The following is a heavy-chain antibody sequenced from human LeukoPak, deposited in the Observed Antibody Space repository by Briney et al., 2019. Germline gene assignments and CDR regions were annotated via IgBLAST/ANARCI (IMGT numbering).Heavy chain of an antibody. V-gene: IGHV3-48*01. CDR3: ARDHRYALDN. D-gene: IGHD5-12*01. J-gene: IGHJ4*01. Sequence: GGSLRLSCAASGFTFSSYSMSWVRQAPGKGLGWISYIGISSGNTKYADSVKGRFTISRDKARNSLYLQMNSLRVEDTAVYYCARDHRYALDNWGHGTLVTVSS. CDR2: IGISSGNT. CDR1: GFTFSSYS.